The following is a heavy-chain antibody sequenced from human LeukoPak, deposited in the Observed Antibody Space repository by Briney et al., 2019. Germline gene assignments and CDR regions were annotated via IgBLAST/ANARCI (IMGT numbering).Heavy chain of an antibody. D-gene: IGHD1-26*01. CDR3: ARASRVGATSAEFDY. Sequence: GGSLRLSCAASGFTFSSYGMHWVRQAPGKGLEWVSYISSSSSTIYYADSVKGRFTISRDNAKNSLYLQMNSLRAEDTAVYYCARASRVGATSAEFDYWGQGTLVTVSS. V-gene: IGHV3-48*01. CDR2: ISSSSSTI. J-gene: IGHJ4*02. CDR1: GFTFSSYG.